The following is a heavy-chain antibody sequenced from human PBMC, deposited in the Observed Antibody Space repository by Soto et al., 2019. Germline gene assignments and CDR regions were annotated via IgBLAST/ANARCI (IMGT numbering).Heavy chain of an antibody. CDR1: GFTFSNFD. V-gene: IGHV3-13*05. CDR2: IGAARDP. CDR3: ARAYTGRLPRRADYYYAMDD. Sequence: PGGSLRLSCATSGFTFSNFDMHWVRQVPGKGLEWVSAIGAARDPYYLGSVKGRFTISRENAKNSVYLQMNDLRAGDSAVYYCARAYTGRLPRRADYYYAMDDWGQGTTVTVSS. J-gene: IGHJ6*02. D-gene: IGHD2-2*02.